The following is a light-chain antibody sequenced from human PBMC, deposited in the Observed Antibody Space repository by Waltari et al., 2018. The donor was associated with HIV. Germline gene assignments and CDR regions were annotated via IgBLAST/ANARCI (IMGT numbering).Light chain of an antibody. CDR1: QSVGSY. V-gene: IGKV3-11*01. Sequence: EIVLTQSPATLSLSPGETATLSCRASQSVGSYLAWYQQKPGRAPRLLIYDAINRATGIPSRVSGSGSGTGFTLTICSLEPEDFAGYYCQQRSDSPPSTFGGGTKLEI. J-gene: IGKJ4*01. CDR3: QQRSDSPPST. CDR2: DAI.